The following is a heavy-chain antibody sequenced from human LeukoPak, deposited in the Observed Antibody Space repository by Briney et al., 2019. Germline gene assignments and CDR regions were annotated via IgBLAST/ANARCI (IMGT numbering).Heavy chain of an antibody. CDR2: IYTSGST. J-gene: IGHJ3*02. CDR3: ARDLDTAMEGAFDI. CDR1: GGSISSYY. D-gene: IGHD5-18*01. Sequence: PSETLSLTCTVSGGSISSYYWSWIRQPAGKGLEWIGRIYTSGSTNYNPSLKSRVTISVDKSKNQFSLKLSSVTAADTAVYYCARDLDTAMEGAFDIWGQGTMVTVSS. V-gene: IGHV4-4*07.